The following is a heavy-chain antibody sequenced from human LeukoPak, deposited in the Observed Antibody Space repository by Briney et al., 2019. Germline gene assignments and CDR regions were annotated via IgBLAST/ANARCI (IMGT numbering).Heavy chain of an antibody. CDR3: ARITYDFWSGYYMPDDP. J-gene: IGHJ5*02. Sequence: ASVKVSCKASGYTFTSYGISLVRQAPGQGLEWMGWISIYNGNTDYAQELRGRVTMTTDTSTSTAYLELRGLRSDDTAVYYCARITYDFWSGYYMPDDPWGQGTLVTVSS. V-gene: IGHV1-18*01. CDR2: ISIYNGNT. CDR1: GYTFTSYG. D-gene: IGHD3-3*01.